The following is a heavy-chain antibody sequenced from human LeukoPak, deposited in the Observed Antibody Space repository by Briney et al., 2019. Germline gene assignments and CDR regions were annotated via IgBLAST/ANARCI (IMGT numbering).Heavy chain of an antibody. CDR3: ARWKYYYDSSGYYHGGYFDY. CDR2: IYSGGST. J-gene: IGHJ4*02. D-gene: IGHD3-22*01. CDR1: GFTVSSNY. V-gene: IGHV3-53*01. Sequence: GGSLRLSCAASGFTVSSNYMSWVRQAPGKGQEWVSVIYSGGSTYYADSVKGRFTISRDNSKNTLYLQINSLRAEDTAVYYCARWKYYYDSSGYYHGGYFDYWGQGTLVTVSS.